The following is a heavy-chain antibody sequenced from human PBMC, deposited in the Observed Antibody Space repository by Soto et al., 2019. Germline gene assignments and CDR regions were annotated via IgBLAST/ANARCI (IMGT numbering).Heavy chain of an antibody. V-gene: IGHV2-5*02. CDR1: GFSLGTSGVG. Sequence: QITLKESGPTLVKPTQTLTLTCTFSGFSLGTSGVGVAWIRQPPGKALEWLALIYWDDDKRYRPSLKSRLTITKDPSKNQVVLTMTNMDPVDTATYYCAHRRSIAAAGTGALDIWGQGTMVTVSS. CDR3: AHRRSIAAAGTGALDI. J-gene: IGHJ3*02. CDR2: IYWDDDK. D-gene: IGHD6-13*01.